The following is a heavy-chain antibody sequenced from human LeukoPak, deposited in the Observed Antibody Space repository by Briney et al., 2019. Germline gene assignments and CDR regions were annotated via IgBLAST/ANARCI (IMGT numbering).Heavy chain of an antibody. V-gene: IGHV3-30*02. CDR2: IRNDGRNK. CDR1: GFTFSYYG. CDR3: AKDTDYNDFWSGYLDN. Sequence: GGSLRLSCAASGFTFSYYGMNWVRQAPGKGLEGVAFIRNDGRNKYYADSVKGRFTISRDNSKSTLYLQMNSLRAEDTALYYCAKDTDYNDFWSGYLDNWGQGTLVTVSS. D-gene: IGHD3-3*01. J-gene: IGHJ4*02.